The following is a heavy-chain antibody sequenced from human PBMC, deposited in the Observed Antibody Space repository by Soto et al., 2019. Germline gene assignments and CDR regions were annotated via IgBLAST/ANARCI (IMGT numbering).Heavy chain of an antibody. Sequence: QVQLVQSGAEVKRPGSSVKVSCKASGDTFNLYSINWVRQAPGLGLEWMGRVNPIVSMSNYAQRFQGRVTXTXDXXTSTAYMELSGLRSEDTAIYYCATSYGSGYRAFDYWGQGALVTVSS. D-gene: IGHD3-10*01. CDR2: VNPIVSMS. CDR1: GDTFNLYS. V-gene: IGHV1-69*04. J-gene: IGHJ4*02. CDR3: ATSYGSGYRAFDY.